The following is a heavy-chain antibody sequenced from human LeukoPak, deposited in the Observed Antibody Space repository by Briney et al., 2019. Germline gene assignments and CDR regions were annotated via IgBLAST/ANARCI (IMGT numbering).Heavy chain of an antibody. J-gene: IGHJ4*02. CDR2: IDPGDSDT. V-gene: IGHV5-51*01. CDR3: ARERYSSSWSGSLDY. CDR1: EYSFTSYW. D-gene: IGHD6-13*01. Sequence: GESLKISCKGSEYSFTSYWIGRVRQMPGKGLEWIGVIDPGDSDTRYSPSFQGQVTISADKSISTAYLQWSSLKASDTAMYYCARERYSSSWSGSLDYWGQGTLVTVSS.